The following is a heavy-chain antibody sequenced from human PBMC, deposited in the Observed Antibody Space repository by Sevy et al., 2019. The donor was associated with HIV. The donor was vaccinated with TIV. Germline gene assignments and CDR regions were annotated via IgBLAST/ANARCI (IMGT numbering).Heavy chain of an antibody. CDR3: ARAAADYYYGMDV. J-gene: IGHJ6*02. CDR1: GDSISGYY. CDR2: NYYNGRT. Sequence: SETLSLTCTVSGDSISGYYWSWIRQSPGKKLQWIGYNYYNGRTNYDPSLKSRVTISVDTSKNQFSPKLSSVTAADTAVYYCARAAADYYYGMDVWGQGTTVTVSS. V-gene: IGHV4-59*01.